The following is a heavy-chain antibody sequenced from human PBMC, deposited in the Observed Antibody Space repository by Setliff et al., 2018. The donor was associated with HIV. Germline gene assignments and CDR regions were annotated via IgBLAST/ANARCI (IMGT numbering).Heavy chain of an antibody. CDR2: INHSGST. Sequence: SETLSLTCAVYVESFSGFYWSWIRQPPGKGLEWIGEINHSGSTNYNPSLKSRVTISVDTSKNQFSLKLSFVTAANTAVYYCARGWFGGYYFDYWGQGTLVTVSS. CDR3: ARGWFGGYYFDY. V-gene: IGHV4-34*01. CDR1: VESFSGFY. D-gene: IGHD3-10*01. J-gene: IGHJ4*02.